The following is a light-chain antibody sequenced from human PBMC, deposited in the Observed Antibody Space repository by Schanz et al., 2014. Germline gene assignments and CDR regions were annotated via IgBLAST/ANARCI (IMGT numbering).Light chain of an antibody. CDR1: RTVLYSSNNNNY. J-gene: IGKJ3*01. CDR2: WAS. CDR3: QHYYTTPFT. Sequence: DIVMTQSPDSLAVSLGERATINCKSSRTVLYSSNNNNYLAWYQHKPGQPPKLLIYWASTRESGVPDRFSGSGSGTDFTLTISSLQAEDVAVYYCQHYYTTPFTFGPGTKVEIK. V-gene: IGKV4-1*01.